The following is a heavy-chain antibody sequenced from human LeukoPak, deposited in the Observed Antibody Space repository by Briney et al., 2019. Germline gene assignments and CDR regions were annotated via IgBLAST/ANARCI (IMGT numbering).Heavy chain of an antibody. D-gene: IGHD6-19*01. J-gene: IGHJ4*02. CDR1: GGPFSSYA. CDR2: IIPIFGTA. V-gene: IGHV1-69*06. Sequence: SGKVSCKASGGPFSSYAISWVRQAPGQGLEWMGGIIPIFGTANYAQKFQGRVTITADKSTSTAYMELSSLRSEDTAVYYCARGISSGRNEGFDYWGQGTLVTVSS. CDR3: ARGISSGRNEGFDY.